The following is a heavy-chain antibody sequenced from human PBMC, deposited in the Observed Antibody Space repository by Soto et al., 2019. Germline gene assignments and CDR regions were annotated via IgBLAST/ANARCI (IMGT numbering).Heavy chain of an antibody. J-gene: IGHJ5*02. V-gene: IGHV3-20*04. CDR1: GFTFDDYG. D-gene: IGHD6-19*01. Sequence: GGSLRLSCAASGFTFDDYGMSWVRQAPGKGLEWVSGINWNGGSTGYADSVKGRFTISRDNAKNSLYLQMNSLRAEDTALYYCARDRAVAGTAPPWFDPWGQGTLVTVSS. CDR2: INWNGGST. CDR3: ARDRAVAGTAPPWFDP.